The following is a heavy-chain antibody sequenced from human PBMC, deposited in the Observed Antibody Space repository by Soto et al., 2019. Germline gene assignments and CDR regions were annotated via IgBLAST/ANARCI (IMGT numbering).Heavy chain of an antibody. CDR2: ISGSGGSS. D-gene: IGHD6-13*01. V-gene: IGHV3-23*01. J-gene: IGHJ6*02. CDR1: GVAFSTYA. CDR3: AKVTXRAAAGRYEYYKYGMDV. Sequence: LRLSCAASGVAFSTYAMTWVRQAPGKGLEWVSVISGSGGSSYYADSVKGRFTISRDNSKNTLFLQTNGLRAEDTAVYYCAKVTXRAAAGRYEYYKYGMDVWGQGTTVTVSS.